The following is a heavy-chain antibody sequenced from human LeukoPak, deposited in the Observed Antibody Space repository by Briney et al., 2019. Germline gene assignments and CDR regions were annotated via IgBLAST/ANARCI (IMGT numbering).Heavy chain of an antibody. J-gene: IGHJ4*02. D-gene: IGHD2-15*01. V-gene: IGHV3-7*03. Sequence: GGSLRLFCAVSGFTSSSYWMSWVRQAPGKGLEWVANIKQDGSEKYYVDSVKGRFTISRDNAKNSLYLQMNSLRAEDTAVYYCARAPYCIGGSCRFDYWGQGTLVTVSS. CDR3: ARAPYCIGGSCRFDY. CDR1: GFTSSSYW. CDR2: IKQDGSEK.